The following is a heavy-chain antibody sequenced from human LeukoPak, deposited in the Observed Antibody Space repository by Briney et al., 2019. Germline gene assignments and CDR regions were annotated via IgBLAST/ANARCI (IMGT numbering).Heavy chain of an antibody. J-gene: IGHJ6*04. CDR2: ISSSGSTI. D-gene: IGHD3-10*02. Sequence: QPGGSLTLSCAASGFTFSNYWMSWVRQAPGKGLEWVSYISSSGSTIYYADSVKGRFTISRDNAKNSLYLQMNSLRAEDTAVYYCAELGITMIGGVWGKGTTVTISS. V-gene: IGHV3-48*03. CDR3: AELGITMIGGV. CDR1: GFTFSNYW.